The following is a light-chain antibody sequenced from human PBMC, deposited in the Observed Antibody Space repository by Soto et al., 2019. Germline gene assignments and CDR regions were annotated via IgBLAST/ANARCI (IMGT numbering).Light chain of an antibody. CDR3: QQYGSSPLT. CDR2: GAS. V-gene: IGKV3-20*01. J-gene: IGKJ4*01. CDR1: QSVSSSY. Sequence: EIVLTQSPVTLSFSPGERATLSCRASQSVSSSYLAWYQQTPGQAPRLLIYGASSRATGIPDRFSGSGSGTDFTLTISRLEPEDFAVYYCQQYGSSPLTFGGGTKVEIK.